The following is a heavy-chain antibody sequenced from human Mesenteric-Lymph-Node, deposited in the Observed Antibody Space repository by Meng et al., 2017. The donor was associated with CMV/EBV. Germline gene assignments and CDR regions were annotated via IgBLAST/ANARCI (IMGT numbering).Heavy chain of an antibody. D-gene: IGHD3-22*01. V-gene: IGHV3-48*03. CDR3: AKGVYDSSGYYYP. J-gene: IGHJ5*02. CDR2: ISSGGSTI. Sequence: GGSLRLSCAASGFTFSNYEMNWVRQAPGKGLEWVSYISSGGSTIYYADSVKGRFTISRDNAKNSLYLQMNSLRDEDTAVYYCAKGVYDSSGYYYPWGQGTLVTVSS. CDR1: GFTFSNYE.